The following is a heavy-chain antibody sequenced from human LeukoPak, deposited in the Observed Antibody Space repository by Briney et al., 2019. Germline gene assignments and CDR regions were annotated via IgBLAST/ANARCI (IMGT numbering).Heavy chain of an antibody. D-gene: IGHD6-13*01. CDR2: ISSSGSTI. CDR1: GFTFSSYE. Sequence: GGSLRLSCAASGFTFSSYEMNWVRQAPGKGLEWVSYISSSGSTIYYADSVKGRFTISRDNSKNSLYLQMNSLRAEDTAVYYCARDGDYSSSGGFGDYWGQGTLVTVSS. CDR3: ARDGDYSSSGGFGDY. V-gene: IGHV3-48*03. J-gene: IGHJ4*02.